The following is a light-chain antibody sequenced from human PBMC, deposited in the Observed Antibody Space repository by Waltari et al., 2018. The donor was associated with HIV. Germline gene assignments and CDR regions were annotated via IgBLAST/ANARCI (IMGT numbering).Light chain of an antibody. CDR2: GKN. CDR1: CLRSYY. V-gene: IGLV3-19*01. Sequence: SSELTQDPVGSVALGQTVTTTCQGDCLRSYYATWSQQQPGHAPLIVFFGKNSRPSGIPDRVSGSNSRNKASLTITGAQAEDEADYYCYSRDSTTNHRVFGGGTKLTVL. J-gene: IGLJ2*01. CDR3: YSRDSTTNHRV.